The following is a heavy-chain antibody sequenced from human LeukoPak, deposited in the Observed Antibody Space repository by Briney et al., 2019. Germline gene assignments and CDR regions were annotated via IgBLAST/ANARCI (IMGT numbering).Heavy chain of an antibody. V-gene: IGHV4-39*07. D-gene: IGHD1-1*01. Sequence: KPSETLSLTCSVSGVSISNTNYYWGCFRQPPGKGPEWIGSVYYGGSSYYHPSLKSRVTISVDTSKNQFSLNVNSVTAADTAVYYCARDRGTWNDDGFDYWGQGTLVTVSS. CDR1: GVSISNTNYY. J-gene: IGHJ4*02. CDR3: ARDRGTWNDDGFDY. CDR2: VYYGGSS.